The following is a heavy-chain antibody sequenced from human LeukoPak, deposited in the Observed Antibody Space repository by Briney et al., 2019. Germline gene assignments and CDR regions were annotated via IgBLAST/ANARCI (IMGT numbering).Heavy chain of an antibody. V-gene: IGHV1-8*03. CDR2: MNLNSGNT. Sequence: GASVKVSCKASGYTFTSYDINWVRQATGQGLGWMGWMNLNSGNTGYAQKFQGRVTITRNTSISTAYMELSSLRSEDTAVYYCARNYDFWSGYSYRTKAVGAFDIWGQGTMVTVSS. D-gene: IGHD3-3*01. CDR3: ARNYDFWSGYSYRTKAVGAFDI. J-gene: IGHJ3*02. CDR1: GYTFTSYD.